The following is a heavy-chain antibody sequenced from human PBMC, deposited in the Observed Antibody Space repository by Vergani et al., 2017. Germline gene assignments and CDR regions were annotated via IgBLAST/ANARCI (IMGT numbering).Heavy chain of an antibody. V-gene: IGHV3-30*03. Sequence: QVQLVESGGGEVQPGRSLRLSCSAAGFPFSDYGVHWVRQAPGKGLEWVSVISYDGNKNNYADSVKGRFTISRDNSKNTLYLEMNALRAEDTAVYYCARDFLTRVTTLDYYYMGVLGKGTTVTVSS. CDR3: ARDFLTRVTTLDYYYMGV. CDR2: ISYDGNKN. J-gene: IGHJ6*03. CDR1: GFPFSDYG. D-gene: IGHD1-1*01.